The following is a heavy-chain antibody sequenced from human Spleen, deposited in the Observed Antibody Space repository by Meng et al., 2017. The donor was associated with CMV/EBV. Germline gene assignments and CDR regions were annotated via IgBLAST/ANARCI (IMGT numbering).Heavy chain of an antibody. Sequence: GGSLRLSCAASGFTFSTYEMNWVRQAPGKGLEWVSYISSSGSIIYYADSVKGRFTISRDNSKNSLYLQMNSLRAEDTAIYYCARVVPYCKSTSCPDYWGQGTLVTVSS. CDR3: ARVVPYCKSTSCPDY. J-gene: IGHJ4*02. V-gene: IGHV3-48*03. D-gene: IGHD2-2*01. CDR1: GFTFSTYE. CDR2: ISSSGSII.